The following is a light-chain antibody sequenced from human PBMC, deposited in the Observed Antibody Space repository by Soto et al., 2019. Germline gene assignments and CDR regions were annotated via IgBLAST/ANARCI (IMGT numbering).Light chain of an antibody. V-gene: IGKV1-39*01. CDR3: HQTDSIPET. CDR1: QSISLF. J-gene: IGKJ1*01. Sequence: DIQMTQSPSSLSASVGDTVTITCRASQSISLFLNWYQQKPGKAPKLLIYAASNLHSGVPSRFSGSGSGTDFTLTISSLQPEDFATYYCHQTDSIPETFGQGTKVEIK. CDR2: AAS.